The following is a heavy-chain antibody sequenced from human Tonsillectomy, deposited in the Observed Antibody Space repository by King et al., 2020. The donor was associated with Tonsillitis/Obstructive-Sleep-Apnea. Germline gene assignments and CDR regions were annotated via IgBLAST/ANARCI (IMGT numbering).Heavy chain of an antibody. Sequence: VQLVESGAEVKKPGESLRISCKGSGYSFTSYWISWVRQMPGKGLEWMGRIDPSDSYTNYSPSFQGHVTISADKSISTAYLQWSSLQASDTAMYYCARLSGDLYYYYYYMDVWGQGTTVTVSS. CDR1: GYSFTSYW. D-gene: IGHD4-17*01. V-gene: IGHV5-10-1*01. J-gene: IGHJ6*03. CDR2: IDPSDSYT. CDR3: ARLSGDLYYYYYYMDV.